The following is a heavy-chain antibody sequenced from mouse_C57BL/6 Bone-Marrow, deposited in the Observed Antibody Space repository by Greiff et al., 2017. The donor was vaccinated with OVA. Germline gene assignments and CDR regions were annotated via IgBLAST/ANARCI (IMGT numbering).Heavy chain of an antibody. D-gene: IGHD2-5*01. CDR2: IDPETGGT. V-gene: IGHV1-15*01. CDR1: GYTFTDYE. J-gene: IGHJ4*01. Sequence: QVQLKESGAELVRPGVSVTLSCKASGYTFTDYEMHWVKQTPVHGLEWIGAIDPETGGTAYNQKFKGKAILTADKSSSTAYMELRSLTSEDSAVYYCTRGYSNYYAMDYWGQGTSVTVSS. CDR3: TRGYSNYYAMDY.